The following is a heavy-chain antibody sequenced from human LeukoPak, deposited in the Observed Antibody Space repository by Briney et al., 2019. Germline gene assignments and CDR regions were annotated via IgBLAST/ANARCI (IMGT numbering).Heavy chain of an antibody. J-gene: IGHJ4*02. CDR2: ISGSGGST. D-gene: IGHD3-3*01. V-gene: IGHV3-23*01. Sequence: GGSLRLSCAASGFTFSSYAMSWVRQAPGKGLEWVSAISGSGGSTYYADSVKGRFTISRDNSKNTLYLQMNSLRAEDTAVYYCAEDPAEYDFWSGSHHDYWGQGTLVTVSS. CDR1: GFTFSSYA. CDR3: AEDPAEYDFWSGSHHDY.